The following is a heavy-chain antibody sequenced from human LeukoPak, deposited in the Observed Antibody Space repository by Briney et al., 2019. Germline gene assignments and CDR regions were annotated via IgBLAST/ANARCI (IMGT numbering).Heavy chain of an antibody. V-gene: IGHV3-11*04. CDR3: IRGAWGMLLDY. D-gene: IGHD2-8*02. Sequence: GGSLRLSCAASRYNLGDYHMTCIRQRPGKGLEWVSDIHKGYGRIYYAESVKGRFTISRDNAKNSLFLQMSRLGPEDTAVYYCIRGAWGMLLDYWGQGTLVTVSS. CDR1: RYNLGDYH. J-gene: IGHJ4*02. CDR2: IHKGYGRI.